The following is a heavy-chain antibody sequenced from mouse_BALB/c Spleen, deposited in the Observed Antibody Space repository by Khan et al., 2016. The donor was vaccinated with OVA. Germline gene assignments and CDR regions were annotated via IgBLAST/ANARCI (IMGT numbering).Heavy chain of an antibody. D-gene: IGHD3-3*01. V-gene: IGHV3-2*02. CDR1: GYSITSGFG. Sequence: EVQLQESGPGLVKPSQSLSLTCTVTGYSITSGFGWNWIRQFPGNQLEWMGYLSYSGSTNYNPSLKSRISITRDTSKNQFFLQMNSVTTEDTATYYCARTARIKYWGQGTTLTVSS. CDR3: ARTARIKY. CDR2: LSYSGST. J-gene: IGHJ2*01.